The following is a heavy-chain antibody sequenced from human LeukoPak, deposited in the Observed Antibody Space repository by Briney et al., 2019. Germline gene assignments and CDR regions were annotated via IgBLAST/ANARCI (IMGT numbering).Heavy chain of an antibody. V-gene: IGHV3-48*04. J-gene: IGHJ6*03. CDR2: ISSSGSTI. CDR3: GNRGIIRRGGV. CDR1: GFTFSSYS. D-gene: IGHD3-10*01. Sequence: GGSLRLSCAASGFTFSSYSMNWVRQAPGKGLGWVSYISSSGSTIYYADSVKGRFTISRDNAKNSLYLQMNSLRAEDTAVYYGGNRGIIRRGGVGGKGTTLTIPS.